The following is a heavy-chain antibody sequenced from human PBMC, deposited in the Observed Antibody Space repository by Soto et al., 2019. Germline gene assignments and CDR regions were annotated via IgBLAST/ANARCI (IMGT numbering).Heavy chain of an antibody. CDR1: GFTFSSYANA. V-gene: IGHV3-23*01. CDR3: AKDGGGYGDYYYGMDV. D-gene: IGHD3-16*01. Sequence: EVQLLESGGGLVQPGGSLRLSCVASGFTFSSYANAMSWVRQAPGKGLEWVSVISVSGGSTYYADSVKGRFTISRDNSKNPLYLQRNRLRAEDTAVYYCAKDGGGYGDYYYGMDVW. CDR2: ISVSGGST. J-gene: IGHJ6*01.